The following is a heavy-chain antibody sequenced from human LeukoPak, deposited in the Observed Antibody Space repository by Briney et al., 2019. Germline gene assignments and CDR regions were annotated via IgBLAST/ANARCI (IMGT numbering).Heavy chain of an antibody. Sequence: ASVKVSCKASGYTFTGYYMHWVRQAPGQGLEWMGIINPSGGSTSCAQKFQGRVTMTRDTSTSTVYMELSSLRSEDTAVYYCARATGGSYTPPPFDYWGQGTLVTVSS. CDR1: GYTFTGYY. D-gene: IGHD1-26*01. V-gene: IGHV1-46*01. J-gene: IGHJ4*02. CDR2: INPSGGST. CDR3: ARATGGSYTPPPFDY.